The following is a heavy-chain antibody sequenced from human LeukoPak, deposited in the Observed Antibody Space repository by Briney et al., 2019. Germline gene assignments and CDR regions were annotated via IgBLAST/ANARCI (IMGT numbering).Heavy chain of an antibody. CDR1: GFTFSSYA. CDR3: AKSLRPLVPMSWFDP. J-gene: IGHJ5*02. CDR2: ISGSGGST. D-gene: IGHD3-10*02. Sequence: GGPLRLSCAASGFTFSSYAMSWVRQAPGKGLEWVSAISGSGGSTYYADSVKGRFTISRDNSKNTLYLQMNSLRAEDTAVYYCAKSLRPLVPMSWFDPWGQGTLVTVSS. V-gene: IGHV3-23*01.